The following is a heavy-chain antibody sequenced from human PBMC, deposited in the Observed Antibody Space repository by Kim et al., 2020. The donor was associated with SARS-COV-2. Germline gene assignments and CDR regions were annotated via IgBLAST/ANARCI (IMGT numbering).Heavy chain of an antibody. Sequence: ASVKVSCKASGYTFTSNTITWLRQAPGQGLEWMGWVSGYNGHTRYAPKFQARVTMTTDTSTSTVYMELRSLISDDTAVYYCARGCIGGPPDSYAFDIWGQGTMVTVSS. CDR2: VSGYNGHT. V-gene: IGHV1-18*01. CDR3: ARGCIGGPPDSYAFDI. J-gene: IGHJ3*02. CDR1: GYTFTSNT. D-gene: IGHD2-15*01.